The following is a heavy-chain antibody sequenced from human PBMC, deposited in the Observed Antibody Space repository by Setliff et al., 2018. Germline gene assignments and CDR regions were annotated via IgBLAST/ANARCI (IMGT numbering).Heavy chain of an antibody. V-gene: IGHV7-4-1*02. CDR2: IDTITGNP. CDR1: GYTFSSYA. J-gene: IGHJ5*02. D-gene: IGHD2-2*01. CDR3: ARDLGYCSRTSCHGDWFDP. Sequence: ASVKVSCKASGYTFSSYAMNWVRQAPGQGLEWMGRIDTITGNPTYAQGFTRRFVFSLDTSASTAYLQTSSLKPEDTAVYYCARDLGYCSRTSCHGDWFDPWGQGTLVTVSS.